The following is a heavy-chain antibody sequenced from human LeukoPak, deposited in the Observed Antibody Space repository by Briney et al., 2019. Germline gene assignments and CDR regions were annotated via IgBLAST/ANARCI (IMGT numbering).Heavy chain of an antibody. CDR3: VRNLAVAGTCFDS. V-gene: IGHV3-7*03. Sequence: GGSLKLSCAASGFNFNNYWMSWLRQAPGKGLEWVANIKDDGSEEYYVDSVKGRFTIVRDNAESSLYLQMNSLRAEDTAVYYCVRNLAVAGTCFDSWGQGTLVTVSS. J-gene: IGHJ4*02. CDR1: GFNFNNYW. D-gene: IGHD6-19*01. CDR2: IKDDGSEE.